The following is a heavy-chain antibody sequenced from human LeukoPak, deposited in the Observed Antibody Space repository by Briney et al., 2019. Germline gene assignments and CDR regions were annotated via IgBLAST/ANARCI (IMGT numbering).Heavy chain of an antibody. CDR3: VIAVAGYYYYGMDV. Sequence: GGSLRLSCAASGFTFSSYAMSWVRQAPGKGLEWVSAISGSGGSTYYADSVKGRFTISRDNSKNTLYLQMNSLRAEGTAVYYCVIAVAGYYYYGMDVWGQGTTVTVSS. V-gene: IGHV3-23*01. J-gene: IGHJ6*02. CDR1: GFTFSSYA. CDR2: ISGSGGST. D-gene: IGHD6-19*01.